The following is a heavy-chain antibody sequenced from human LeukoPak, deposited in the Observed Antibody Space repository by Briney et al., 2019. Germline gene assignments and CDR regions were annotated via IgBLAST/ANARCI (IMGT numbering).Heavy chain of an antibody. V-gene: IGHV3-15*01. CDR2: IKSKTDGGTT. CDR1: GFTFSNAW. D-gene: IGHD6-13*01. Sequence: PGGSLRLSCAASGFTFSNAWMSWVRQAPGKGLEWVGRIKSKTDGGTTDYAAPVKGRFTISRDDSKNTLYLRMNSLKTEDTAVYYCTTDLVKIAAAGTDWFDPWGQGTLVTVSS. CDR3: TTDLVKIAAAGTDWFDP. J-gene: IGHJ5*02.